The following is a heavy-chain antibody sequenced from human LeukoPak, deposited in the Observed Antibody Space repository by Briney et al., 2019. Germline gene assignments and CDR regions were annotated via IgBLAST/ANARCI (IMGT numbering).Heavy chain of an antibody. J-gene: IGHJ4*02. Sequence: GGSLRLSCAASGFTFSSYGMHWVRQAPGKGLEWVAFIRYDGSNKHYADSVKGRFTISRDNSKNTLYLQMNSLRAEDTAVYYCAKEQEYQLLYGTDGYFDYWGQGTLVTVSS. D-gene: IGHD2-2*02. CDR3: AKEQEYQLLYGTDGYFDY. V-gene: IGHV3-30*02. CDR1: GFTFSSYG. CDR2: IRYDGSNK.